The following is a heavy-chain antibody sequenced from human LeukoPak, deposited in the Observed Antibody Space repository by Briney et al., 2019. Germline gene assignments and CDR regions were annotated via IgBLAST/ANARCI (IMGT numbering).Heavy chain of an antibody. D-gene: IGHD3-22*01. CDR2: IWYDGSNK. Sequence: GGSLRLSCAASGFTVSSNYMSWVRQAPGKGLEWVAVIWYDGSNKYYADSVKGRFTISRDNSKNTLYLQMNSLRAEDTAVYYCARGGGSYDSSGYYYAWYWGQGTLVTVSS. CDR1: GFTVSSNY. V-gene: IGHV3-33*08. J-gene: IGHJ4*02. CDR3: ARGGGSYDSSGYYYAWY.